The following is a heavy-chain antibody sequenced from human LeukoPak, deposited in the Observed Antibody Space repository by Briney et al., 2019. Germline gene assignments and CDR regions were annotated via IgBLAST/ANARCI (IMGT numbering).Heavy chain of an antibody. CDR1: GITFSSYS. J-gene: IGHJ4*02. Sequence: GGSLRLSCAASGITFSSYSMNWVRQAPGKGLEWVSSISSSSSYIYYADSVKGRFTISRDNARNSLYLQTNSLRAEDTAVYYCARELGQSDHWGQGTLVAVSS. V-gene: IGHV3-21*01. CDR2: ISSSSSYI. CDR3: ARELGQSDH.